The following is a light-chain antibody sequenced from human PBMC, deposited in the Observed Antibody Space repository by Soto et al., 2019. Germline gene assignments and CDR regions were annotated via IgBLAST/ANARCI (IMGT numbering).Light chain of an antibody. J-gene: IGLJ1*01. CDR1: SNDVGSYNL. CDR2: EGS. Sequence: QSALTQPASVSGSPGQSITISCTGTSNDVGSYNLVSWYQHHPGKAPKLMIFEGSKRPSGVSNRFSGSKSGNTASLTISGLQAEDEADFYCCSYAGSTYDVFGTGTKVTVL. V-gene: IGLV2-23*01. CDR3: CSYAGSTYDV.